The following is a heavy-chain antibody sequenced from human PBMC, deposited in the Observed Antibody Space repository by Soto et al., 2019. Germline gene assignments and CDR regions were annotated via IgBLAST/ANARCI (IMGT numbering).Heavy chain of an antibody. D-gene: IGHD1-1*01. V-gene: IGHV3-33*01. CDR1: GFTFSSYG. CDR2: ISYDGSNK. J-gene: IGHJ4*02. CDR3: ARGWNPPLY. Sequence: GGSLRLSFAASGFTFSSYGMHWVRQAPGKGLEWVAVISYDGSNKYYADSVKGRFTISRDNSKNTLYLEVNSLRAEDTAVYYCARGWNPPLYWGQGTLVTVSS.